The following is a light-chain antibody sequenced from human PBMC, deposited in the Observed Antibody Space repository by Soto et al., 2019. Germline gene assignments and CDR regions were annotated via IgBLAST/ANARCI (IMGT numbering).Light chain of an antibody. CDR3: QQYSNYPYT. CDR1: QSISSW. CDR2: KAS. J-gene: IGKJ2*01. Sequence: DIQMTQSPSTLSASVGDRVTITCRASQSISSWLAWYQQKPGTAPKLLIYKASSLQSGVPSRFSGSGSGTEFTLTISSLQPDDFATYYCQQYSNYPYTFGQGTKLEIK. V-gene: IGKV1-5*03.